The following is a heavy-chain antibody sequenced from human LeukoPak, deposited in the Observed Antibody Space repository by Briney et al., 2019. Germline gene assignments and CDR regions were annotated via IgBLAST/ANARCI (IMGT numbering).Heavy chain of an antibody. V-gene: IGHV3-30*04. Sequence: GRSLRLSCAASGFTFSSYAMPWVRQAPGKGLEWVAVISYDGSNKYYADSVKGRFTISRDNSKNTLYLQMNSLRAEDTAVYYCAKDGAIPGTTDYWGQGTLVTVSS. J-gene: IGHJ4*02. D-gene: IGHD1-20*01. CDR3: AKDGAIPGTTDY. CDR2: ISYDGSNK. CDR1: GFTFSSYA.